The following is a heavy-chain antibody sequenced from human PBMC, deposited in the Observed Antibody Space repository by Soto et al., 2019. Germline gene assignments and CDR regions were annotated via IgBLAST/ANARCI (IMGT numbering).Heavy chain of an antibody. Sequence: ASVKVSCKASGFTFTSSAMQWVRQARGQRLEWIGWIVVGSGNTNYAQKFQERVTITRDMSTSTAYMELSSLRSEDTAVYYCAADRSGISSSWYYYYGMDVWGQGTTVTVSS. CDR3: AADRSGISSSWYYYYGMDV. D-gene: IGHD6-13*01. J-gene: IGHJ6*02. CDR1: GFTFTSSA. V-gene: IGHV1-58*02. CDR2: IVVGSGNT.